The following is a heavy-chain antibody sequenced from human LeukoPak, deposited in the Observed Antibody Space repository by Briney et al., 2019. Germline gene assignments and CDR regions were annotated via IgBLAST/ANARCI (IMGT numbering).Heavy chain of an antibody. J-gene: IGHJ4*02. Sequence: SQTLSLTCTVSGGSISSGGYYWSWIRQHPGKGLEWIGYIYYSGSTYYNPSLKSRVTISVDTSKNQFSLKLSSVTAADTAVYYCARLNYYDSSGYYYSFDYWGQGTLVTVSS. D-gene: IGHD3-22*01. CDR2: IYYSGST. V-gene: IGHV4-31*03. CDR3: ARLNYYDSSGYYYSFDY. CDR1: GGSISSGGYY.